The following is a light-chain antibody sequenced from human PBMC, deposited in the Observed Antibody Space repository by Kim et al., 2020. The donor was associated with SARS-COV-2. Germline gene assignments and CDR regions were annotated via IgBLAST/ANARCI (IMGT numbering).Light chain of an antibody. CDR1: QSLLHSNGYNY. V-gene: IGKV2-28*01. CDR3: MQALQTPF. CDR2: LGS. J-gene: IGKJ4*01. Sequence: EPASISCRSSQSLLHSNGYNYLDWYLQKPGQSPQLLIYLGSNRASGVPDRFSGSGSGTDFTLKISRVEAEDVGVYYCMQALQTPFFGGGTKVDIK.